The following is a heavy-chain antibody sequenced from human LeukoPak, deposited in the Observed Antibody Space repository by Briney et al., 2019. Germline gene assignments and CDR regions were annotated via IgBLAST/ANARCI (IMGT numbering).Heavy chain of an antibody. CDR1: GYTFTTYV. Sequence: ASVKVSCKTSGYTFTTYVIHWVRQAPGQGLESLGWINTANGDTEYSQRFQGRVTFARDTSASTVYMELSSLRSEDTAVYYCARASRGTYYDFWSGYYPIDYWGQGTLVTVSS. CDR3: ARASRGTYYDFWSGYYPIDY. D-gene: IGHD3-3*01. J-gene: IGHJ4*02. V-gene: IGHV1-3*04. CDR2: INTANGDT.